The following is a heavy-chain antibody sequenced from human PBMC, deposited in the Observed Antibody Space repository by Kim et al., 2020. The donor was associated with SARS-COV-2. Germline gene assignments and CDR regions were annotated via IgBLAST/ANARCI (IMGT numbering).Heavy chain of an antibody. D-gene: IGHD4-17*01. CDR2: LYYSGGT. Sequence: SETLSLTCSVSGGSISSYYWSWIRQPPGKGLEWIGYLYYSGGTNYNPSLKSRVTISADTSKNQLSLKLSSVTAADTAVYYCARGYGGNPYYFDYWGQGTLVTVSS. J-gene: IGHJ4*02. CDR3: ARGYGGNPYYFDY. CDR1: GGSISSYY. V-gene: IGHV4-59*08.